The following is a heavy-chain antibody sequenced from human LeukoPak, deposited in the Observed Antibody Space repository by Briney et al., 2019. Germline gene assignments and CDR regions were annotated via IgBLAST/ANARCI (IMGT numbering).Heavy chain of an antibody. D-gene: IGHD2-2*02. V-gene: IGHV4-30-2*01. CDR2: IYHSGST. J-gene: IGHJ4*02. Sequence: PSETLSLTCTVSGGSISSGGYYWSWIRQPPGKGLEWIGYIYHSGSTYYNPSLKSRVTISVDRSKNQFSLKLSSVTAADTAVYYCARAGLGVVVPAAIPHTLPFDYWGQGTLVTVSS. CDR3: ARAGLGVVVPAAIPHTLPFDY. CDR1: GGSISSGGYY.